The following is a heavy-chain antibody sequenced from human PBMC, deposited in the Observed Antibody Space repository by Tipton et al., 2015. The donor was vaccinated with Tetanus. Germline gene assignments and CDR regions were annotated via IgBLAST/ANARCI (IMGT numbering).Heavy chain of an antibody. Sequence: QLVQSGAEVKEPGSSVKVSCKASGGTFNTFPISWVRQAPGQGLEWMGRLIPIFGSANYSPKFQGRVTITADESTSTAFMELKSLRSDDTAVYYCARLGGILRDLDRWGPGTLVTVNS. CDR1: GGTFNTFP. J-gene: IGHJ2*01. CDR2: LIPIFGSA. CDR3: ARLGGILRDLDR. D-gene: IGHD3-16*01. V-gene: IGHV1-69*01.